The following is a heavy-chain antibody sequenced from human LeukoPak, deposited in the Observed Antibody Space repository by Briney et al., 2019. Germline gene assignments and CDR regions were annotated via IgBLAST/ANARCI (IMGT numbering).Heavy chain of an antibody. D-gene: IGHD1-14*01. CDR1: GFTVSSNY. CDR3: ARGASNRFDY. J-gene: IGHJ4*02. V-gene: IGHV3-74*01. Sequence: PGGSLRLSCAASGFTVSSNYMSWVRQAPGKGLVWVSRIYTDGSSTNYADSVKGRFTISRDNAKNTLFLQMNRLRAEDTAVYYCARGASNRFDYWGQGTLVTVSS. CDR2: IYTDGSST.